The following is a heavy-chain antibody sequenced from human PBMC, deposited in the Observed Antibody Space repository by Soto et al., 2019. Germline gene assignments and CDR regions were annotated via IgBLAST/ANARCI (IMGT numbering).Heavy chain of an antibody. CDR2: INHSGST. J-gene: IGHJ5*02. CDR1: GGSFSGYY. CDR3: ARGKIGERGFDP. Sequence: SETLSLTCAVYGGSFSGYYWSWIRQPPGKGLEWIGEINHSGSTNYNPSLKSRVTISVDTSKNQFSLKLSSVTAADTAVYYCARGKIGERGFDPWGQGTLVTVSS. D-gene: IGHD1-1*01. V-gene: IGHV4-34*01.